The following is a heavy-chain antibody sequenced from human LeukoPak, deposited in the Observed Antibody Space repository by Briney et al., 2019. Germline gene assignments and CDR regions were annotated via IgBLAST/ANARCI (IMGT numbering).Heavy chain of an antibody. CDR1: GGTFSSYA. D-gene: IGHD4-11*01. V-gene: IGHV1-69*13. CDR3: ARMGDYSNYYYYYYMDV. CDR2: IIPIFGTA. Sequence: SVKVSCKASGGTFSSYAISWVRQAPGQGLEWMGGIIPIFGTANYAQKFQGRVTITADESTSTAYMELSSLRSEDTAVYYCARMGDYSNYYYYYYMDVWGKGTTVTVSS. J-gene: IGHJ6*03.